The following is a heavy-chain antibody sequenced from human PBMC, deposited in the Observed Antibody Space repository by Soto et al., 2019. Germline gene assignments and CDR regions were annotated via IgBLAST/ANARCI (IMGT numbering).Heavy chain of an antibody. J-gene: IGHJ5*02. D-gene: IGHD6-6*01. CDR2: IYHSGST. Sequence: QVQLQESGPGLVKPSQTLSLTCTVSGGSISSGDSYWSWIRQPPGKGLEWIGYIYHSGSTYYNPSLKSRVTISVGLSKNQFSLKLSSVTAADTAGYYCARERPDGARLDPWGQGTLVTVSS. CDR1: GGSISSGDSY. V-gene: IGHV4-30-4*01. CDR3: ARERPDGARLDP.